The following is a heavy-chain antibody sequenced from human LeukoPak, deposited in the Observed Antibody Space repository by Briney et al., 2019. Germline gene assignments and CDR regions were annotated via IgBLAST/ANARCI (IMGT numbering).Heavy chain of an antibody. CDR1: GFTFSSYA. V-gene: IGHV3-23*01. CDR2: ISGRGGST. D-gene: IGHD3-9*01. J-gene: IGHJ5*02. Sequence: GGSLRLSCAASGFTFSSYAESWLRQAPRAGLEWVSTISGRGGSTFYADSVKGRFTISRDNSKNTLYLQMNSLRADDTAVYYCAKGYYDILTDYFHNWFNPWGQGTLVIVSS. CDR3: AKGYYDILTDYFHNWFNP.